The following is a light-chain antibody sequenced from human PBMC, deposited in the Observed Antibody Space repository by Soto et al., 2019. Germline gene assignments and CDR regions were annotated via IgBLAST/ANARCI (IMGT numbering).Light chain of an antibody. CDR1: QNINNY. Sequence: DIKMTQSPSSLSASVGDRVTITCQASQNINNYLNWYQQKPGRAPKLLIYDASNLEAGVPSRFRGSGSGTDFTFTISRLQPEYIATYYCQQYETLPTFGQGKRLEIK. J-gene: IGKJ5*01. V-gene: IGKV1-33*01. CDR3: QQYETLPT. CDR2: DAS.